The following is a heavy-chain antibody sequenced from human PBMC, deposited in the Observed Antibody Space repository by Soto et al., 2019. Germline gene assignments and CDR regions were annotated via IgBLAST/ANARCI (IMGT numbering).Heavy chain of an antibody. Sequence: EVQLLESGGGLVQPGGSLRLSCAASGFTFSSYAMSWVRQAPGKGLEWVSAISGSGGSTYHADSVKGRFTISRDNSKNTRYLQMNSLRAEDTALYYWAKAPLRQLVSPFAYWGQGTLVTVSS. CDR2: ISGSGGST. J-gene: IGHJ4*02. V-gene: IGHV3-23*01. D-gene: IGHD6-13*01. CDR3: AKAPLRQLVSPFAY. CDR1: GFTFSSYA.